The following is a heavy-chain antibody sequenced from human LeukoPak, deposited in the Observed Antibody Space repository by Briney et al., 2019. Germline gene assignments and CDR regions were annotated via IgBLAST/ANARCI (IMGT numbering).Heavy chain of an antibody. CDR3: ARDAVAYDFWSGYYTLGAFDI. J-gene: IGHJ3*02. CDR2: IKQDGSEK. Sequence: PGGSLRLSCAASGFTFSSYWMSWVRQAPGKGLEWVANIKQDGSEKYYVGSVKGRFTISRDNAKNSLYLQMNSLRAEDTAVYYCARDAVAYDFWSGYYTLGAFDIWGQGTMVTVSS. D-gene: IGHD3-3*01. CDR1: GFTFSSYW. V-gene: IGHV3-7*01.